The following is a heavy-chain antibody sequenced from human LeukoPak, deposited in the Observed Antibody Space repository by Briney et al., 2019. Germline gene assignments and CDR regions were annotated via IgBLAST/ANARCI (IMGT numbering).Heavy chain of an antibody. CDR2: ISYGGSNE. D-gene: IGHD2-8*01. CDR1: GFTFSSYA. CDR3: AKDRGVDIVLMVYAPQQLVRHGMDV. Sequence: GGSLRLSCAASGFTFSSYAMHWVRQAPGKGLEWVAVISYGGSNEYYAGSVKGRFTISRDNSKNTLFLQMNSLRAEDTAVYYCAKDRGVDIVLMVYAPQQLVRHGMDVWGQGTTVTVSS. J-gene: IGHJ6*02. V-gene: IGHV3-30-3*01.